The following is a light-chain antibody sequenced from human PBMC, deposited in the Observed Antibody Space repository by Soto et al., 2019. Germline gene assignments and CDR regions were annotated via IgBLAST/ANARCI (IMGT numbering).Light chain of an antibody. V-gene: IGKV3-15*01. Sequence: EIVMTQSPATLSVSPGERATLSCRVSQSVSSNLAWYQQKPGQAPRLLIYGASTRATGIPARFSGSGSGTEFTLTXSSLQSEDFAVYYCQQYNNWLTFGGGTKVDI. J-gene: IGKJ4*01. CDR3: QQYNNWLT. CDR1: QSVSSN. CDR2: GAS.